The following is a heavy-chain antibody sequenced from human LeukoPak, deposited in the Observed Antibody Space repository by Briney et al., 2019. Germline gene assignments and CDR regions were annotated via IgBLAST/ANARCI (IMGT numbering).Heavy chain of an antibody. J-gene: IGHJ4*02. V-gene: IGHV1-69*05. CDR2: IIPIFGTA. CDR1: GGTFSSYA. CDR3: ARGKFGELLFDY. D-gene: IGHD3-10*01. Sequence: ASVKVSCKASGGTFSSYAISWVRQAPGQGLEWMGGIIPIFGTANYAQKFQGRVTIITDESTSTAYMELSSLRSEDTAVYYCARGKFGELLFDYWGQGTLVTVSS.